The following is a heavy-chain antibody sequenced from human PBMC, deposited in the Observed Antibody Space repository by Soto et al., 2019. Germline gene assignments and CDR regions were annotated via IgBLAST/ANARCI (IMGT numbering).Heavy chain of an antibody. Sequence: SETLSLTCAVYGGSFSGYYWTWIRQPPGRGLEWIGEINHSGNTNYNPSLKGRVSISVDTSKSQFSLTLSSVTAAETAVYFCARETAYDYVWGSYRPAYYGMDVWGQGTTVTVSS. CDR1: GGSFSGYY. V-gene: IGHV4-34*01. J-gene: IGHJ6*02. CDR3: ARETAYDYVWGSYRPAYYGMDV. CDR2: INHSGNT. D-gene: IGHD3-16*02.